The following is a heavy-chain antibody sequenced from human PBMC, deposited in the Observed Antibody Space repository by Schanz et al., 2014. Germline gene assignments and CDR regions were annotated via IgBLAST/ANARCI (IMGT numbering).Heavy chain of an antibody. CDR1: GYTFTNYY. J-gene: IGHJ5*02. CDR2: IYLSDGST. CDR3: ARGNTIFGVVILGWLDP. V-gene: IGHV1-46*01. Sequence: QVQLVQSGAEVKEPGASVKLSCKASGYTFTNYYIHWVRQAPGQGLEWMGRIYLSDGSTRYAQKFQGRVTITADKSTSTVYMELSSLRSEDTAIYYCARGNTIFGVVILGWLDPWGQGTLVTVSS. D-gene: IGHD3-3*01.